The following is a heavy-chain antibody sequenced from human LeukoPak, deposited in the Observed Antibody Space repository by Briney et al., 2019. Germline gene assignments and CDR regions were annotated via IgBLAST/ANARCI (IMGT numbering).Heavy chain of an antibody. CDR1: GFTYKSYW. CDR2: IKQDGSEK. Sequence: GGSLRLSCAASGFTYKSYWMICVRDARGEGLECGANIKQDGSEKYYVDSVMGRFTISRDNAKNSLYLEMNSLRAEDTAVYYCARDFRFLYDYWGQRTLVTVSS. J-gene: IGHJ4*02. V-gene: IGHV3-7*01. D-gene: IGHD3-3*01. CDR3: ARDFRFLYDY.